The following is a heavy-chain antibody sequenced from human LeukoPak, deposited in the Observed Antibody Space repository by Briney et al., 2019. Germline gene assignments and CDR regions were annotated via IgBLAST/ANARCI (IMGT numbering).Heavy chain of an antibody. V-gene: IGHV6-1*01. CDR1: GESVSSNRAA. D-gene: IGHD4-17*01. J-gene: IGHJ4*02. CDR3: ARDSQDYGDLDY. Sequence: SQTLSLTRAISGESVSSNRAAWDWIRQSPSRGLEWLGRTYYRSKWYNDYAVSVKSRITINPDTSKNQFSLQLNSVTPEDTAVYYCARDSQDYGDLDYWGQGTLVTVSS. CDR2: TYYRSKWYN.